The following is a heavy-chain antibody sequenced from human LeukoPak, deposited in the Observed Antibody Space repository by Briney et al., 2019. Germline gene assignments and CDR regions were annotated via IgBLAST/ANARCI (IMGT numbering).Heavy chain of an antibody. V-gene: IGHV1-18*01. CDR3: ADLVYCSSSSCYEPFNQT. CDR2: ISAYNGNT. CDR1: GGTFSSYA. Sequence: ASVKVSCKASGGTFSSYAISWVRQAPGQGLEWMGWISAYNGNTNYAQKLQGRVTMTTDTSTSTAYMELRSLRSDDTAVYYCADLVYCSSSSCYEPFNQTWGQGTLVTVSP. J-gene: IGHJ4*02. D-gene: IGHD2-2*01.